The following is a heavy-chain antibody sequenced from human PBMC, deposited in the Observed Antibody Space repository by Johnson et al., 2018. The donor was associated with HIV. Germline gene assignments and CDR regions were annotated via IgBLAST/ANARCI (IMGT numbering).Heavy chain of an antibody. V-gene: IGHV3-7*01. D-gene: IGHD3-10*01. CDR3: ARDPTSHWYGSESYSGITDM. Sequence: VQLVESGGGVVQPGRSLRLSCAASGFTFSSYGMHWVRQAPGKGLEWVANINQDGSRKHYAGSVEGRFTISRDNGRDSLYLQMGSLTAEDTAVYYCARDPTSHWYGSESYSGITDMWGQGTKVTVSS. CDR1: GFTFSSYG. CDR2: INQDGSRK. J-gene: IGHJ3*02.